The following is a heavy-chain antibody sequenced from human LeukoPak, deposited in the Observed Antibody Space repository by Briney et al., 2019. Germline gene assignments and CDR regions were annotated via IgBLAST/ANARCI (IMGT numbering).Heavy chain of an antibody. CDR3: ARDKY. V-gene: IGHV3-23*01. J-gene: IGHJ4*02. CDR2: ISGSGDNT. Sequence: GGSLRLSCAASGFTFSSHALSWVRQAPGKGLEWVSTISGSGDNTYFADSVKGRFTISRDNSRNTLHLQMNSLRAEDTAVYYCARDKYWGQGTLVTVSS. CDR1: GFTFSSHA.